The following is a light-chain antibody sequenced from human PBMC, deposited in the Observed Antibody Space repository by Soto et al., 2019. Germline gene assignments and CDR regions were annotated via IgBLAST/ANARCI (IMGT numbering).Light chain of an antibody. CDR2: EVY. CDR1: SRDVGAYNY. CDR3: SSHPVTNMV. V-gene: IGLV2-8*01. J-gene: IGLJ2*01. Sequence: QSALTQPPSASGSPGHSVTISCTGTSRDVGAYNYVSWYQQHPGKAPKLIIYEVYKRPSGVPDRFSGSKSGNTASLTVAGLQGDDEAAYYCSSHPVTNMVFGAGTKVTVL.